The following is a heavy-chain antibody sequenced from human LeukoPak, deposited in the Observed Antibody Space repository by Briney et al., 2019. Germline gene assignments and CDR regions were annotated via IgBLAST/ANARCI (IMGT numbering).Heavy chain of an antibody. CDR1: GFTFSNHW. CDR2: ISGDGSST. CDR3: ARRVRSTGWYIFDF. V-gene: IGHV3-74*01. D-gene: IGHD6-19*01. J-gene: IGHJ4*02. Sequence: GGSLRLSCAASGFTFSNHWMHWVCQAPGKGLVWVSRISGDGSSTSYADSVKGRFTISRDNAKNTLYLQMNSLRAEDTAVYYCARRVRSTGWYIFDFWGQGTLVTVSS.